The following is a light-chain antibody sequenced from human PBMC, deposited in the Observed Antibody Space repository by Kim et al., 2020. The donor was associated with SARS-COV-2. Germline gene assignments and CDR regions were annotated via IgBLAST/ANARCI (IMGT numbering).Light chain of an antibody. CDR3: QQYSGYLWT. J-gene: IGKJ1*01. V-gene: IGKV1-5*01. Sequence: ASVGDRVTITCRASQSIGRWLAWYQQKPGKAPKLLIFVASSLQSGVPSRFSGSASGTEFTLTISSLQPDDFATYYCQQYSGYLWTFGQGTKVDIK. CDR2: VAS. CDR1: QSIGRW.